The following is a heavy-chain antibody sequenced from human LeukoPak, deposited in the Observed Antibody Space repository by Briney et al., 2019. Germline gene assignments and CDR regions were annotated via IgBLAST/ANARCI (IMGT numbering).Heavy chain of an antibody. CDR2: IYYSGST. V-gene: IGHV4-59*01. J-gene: IGHJ4*02. Sequence: PSETLSLTCTVSGGSISSYYWSWIRQPPGKGLEWIGYIYYSGSTNYNPSLKSRVTISVDTSKNQFSLKLISVTAADTAVYYCARGGGVTPFDYWGQGTLVTVSS. D-gene: IGHD2-21*02. CDR3: ARGGGVTPFDY. CDR1: GGSISSYY.